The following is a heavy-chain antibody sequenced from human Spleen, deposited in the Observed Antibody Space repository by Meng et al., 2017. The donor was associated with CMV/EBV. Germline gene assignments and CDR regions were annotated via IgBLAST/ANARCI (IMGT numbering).Heavy chain of an antibody. CDR3: ARNMRQCSSTSCRNWFDP. Sequence: GESLKISCAASGFTFSSYEINWVRQAPGKGLDWVSYISSSGYTIYYSDSVKGRFTISRDNAKNSLYLQMNSLRAEDTAVYYCARNMRQCSSTSCRNWFDPWGQGTLVTVSS. CDR1: GFTFSSYE. D-gene: IGHD2-2*01. J-gene: IGHJ5*02. V-gene: IGHV3-48*03. CDR2: ISSSGYTI.